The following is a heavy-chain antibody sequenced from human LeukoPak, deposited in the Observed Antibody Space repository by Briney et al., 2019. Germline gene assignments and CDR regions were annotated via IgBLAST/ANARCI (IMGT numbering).Heavy chain of an antibody. V-gene: IGHV3-7*01. CDR2: INQDSSEK. CDR3: VQGWRDN. Sequence: GGSLRLSCAASGFTFSNYWMSWVRQAPGKGLEWVANINQDSSEKYYVDSVKGRFTISRDNAKNSLYLQLNTLRPEGTAVYYCVQGWRDNWGQGTLVTVSS. D-gene: IGHD2-15*01. J-gene: IGHJ4*02. CDR1: GFTFSNYW.